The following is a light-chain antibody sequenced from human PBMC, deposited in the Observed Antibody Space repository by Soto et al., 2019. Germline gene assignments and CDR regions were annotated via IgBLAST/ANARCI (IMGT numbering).Light chain of an antibody. CDR2: DTA. CDR3: LVSYSGVVI. J-gene: IGLJ2*01. CDR1: TGAVTSGHY. Sequence: QAVVTQAPSLTVSPGGTVTLTCGSSTGAVTSGHYPYWFQQKPGQAPRTLLYDTANKLSWTPARFSVSLLGGKAALTLSGAQPEDEAEYYCLVSYSGVVIFGGGTKLTVL. V-gene: IGLV7-46*01.